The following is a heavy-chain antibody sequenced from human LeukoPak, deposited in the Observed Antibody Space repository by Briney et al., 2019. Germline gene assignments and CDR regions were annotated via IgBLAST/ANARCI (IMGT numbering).Heavy chain of an antibody. Sequence: GESLKISCKGSGYSFTSYWFAWVRQMPGKGLEWLGIIYPGNSDTRYSPSFQGQVTISADKSITTAYLQWSSLKASDSGMYYCARRLAATGTGWNDYWGQGTLVTVSS. D-gene: IGHD6-13*01. CDR3: ARRLAATGTGWNDY. V-gene: IGHV5-51*01. J-gene: IGHJ4*02. CDR1: GYSFTSYW. CDR2: IYPGNSDT.